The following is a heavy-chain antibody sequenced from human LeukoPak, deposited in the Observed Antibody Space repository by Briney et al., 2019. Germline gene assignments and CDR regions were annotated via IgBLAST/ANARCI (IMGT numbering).Heavy chain of an antibody. D-gene: IGHD3-22*01. CDR2: TKSKTDGGTT. V-gene: IGHV3-15*01. Sequence: PGGSLRLSCAASGFTFRNAWMSWVRQAPGKGLEWVGRTKSKTDGGTTDYAAPVKGRFTISRDDSKNSLYLQMNSLKTEDTAVYYCTTVQPYYYDSSGYYIIDYWGQGTLVTVSS. CDR3: TTVQPYYYDSSGYYIIDY. J-gene: IGHJ4*02. CDR1: GFTFRNAW.